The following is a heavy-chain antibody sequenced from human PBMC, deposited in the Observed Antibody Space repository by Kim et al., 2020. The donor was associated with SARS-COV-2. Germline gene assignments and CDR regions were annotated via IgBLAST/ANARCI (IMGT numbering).Heavy chain of an antibody. Sequence: YADSVKGRFTISRDNRKNSLYLQMISLRTEDTALYYCAKDPGPLYGDYGYWGQGTLVTVSS. J-gene: IGHJ4*02. D-gene: IGHD4-17*01. V-gene: IGHV3-43*01. CDR3: AKDPGPLYGDYGY.